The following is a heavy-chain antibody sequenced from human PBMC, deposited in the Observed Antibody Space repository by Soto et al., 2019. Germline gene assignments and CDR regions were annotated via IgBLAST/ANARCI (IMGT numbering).Heavy chain of an antibody. D-gene: IGHD2-2*01. V-gene: IGHV4-31*03. CDR2: IYYSGTT. CDR1: GGSISSGGSY. CDR3: AGGHCFSSSCSYLDL. Sequence: QVQLQESGPGLVKPSQTLSLTCTVSGGSISSGGSYWSWIRQSPGKGLEWIGYIYYSGTTYYNPSLKSRVSISLATSKNQFSLKLSSVTAADTAIYYCAGGHCFSSSCSYLDLWGRGTLVTVSS. J-gene: IGHJ2*01.